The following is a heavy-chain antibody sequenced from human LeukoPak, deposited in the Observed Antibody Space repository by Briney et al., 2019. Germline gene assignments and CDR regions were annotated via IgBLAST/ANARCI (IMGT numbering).Heavy chain of an antibody. CDR3: ARSRTGNFFDY. CDR2: VSSSSTTI. J-gene: IGHJ4*02. Sequence: GGSLRLSCAASEFTFSHYSMNWVRQAPGKGLEWVSYVSSSSTTIYHADSVKGRFTISRDNAKNSLFLQMNSLRAEDTAVYYCARSRTGNFFDYWGQGTLVTVSS. D-gene: IGHD3/OR15-3a*01. CDR1: EFTFSHYS. V-gene: IGHV3-48*01.